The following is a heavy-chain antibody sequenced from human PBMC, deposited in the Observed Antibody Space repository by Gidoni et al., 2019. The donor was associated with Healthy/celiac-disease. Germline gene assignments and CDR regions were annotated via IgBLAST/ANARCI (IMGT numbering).Heavy chain of an antibody. Sequence: STYYNPSLKSRVTISVDTSKNQFSLKLSSVTAADTAVYYCARHPVVRRTGTYFDYWGQGTLVTVSS. D-gene: IGHD1-7*01. J-gene: IGHJ4*02. CDR3: ARHPVVRRTGTYFDY. V-gene: IGHV4-39*01. CDR2: ST.